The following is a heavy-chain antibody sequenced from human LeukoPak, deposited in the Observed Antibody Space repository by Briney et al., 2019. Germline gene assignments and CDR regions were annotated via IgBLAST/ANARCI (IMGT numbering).Heavy chain of an antibody. CDR2: IIAYNGDT. Sequence: ASVKVSCKASGYSFTNYGISWVRQAPGQGLEWMGWIIAYNGDTKYPQRFQGRLTMTTDTTTSTAGMELRSLRSDDTAVYYCARVVVVVPAAPETYYFESWGQGTLVTVSS. D-gene: IGHD2-2*01. CDR3: ARVVVVVPAAPETYYFES. J-gene: IGHJ4*02. CDR1: GYSFTNYG. V-gene: IGHV1-18*01.